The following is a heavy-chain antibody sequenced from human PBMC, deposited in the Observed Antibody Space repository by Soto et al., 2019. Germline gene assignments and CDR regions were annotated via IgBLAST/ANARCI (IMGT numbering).Heavy chain of an antibody. V-gene: IGHV4-31*03. Sequence: PSETLSLTCTVSGGSISSGGYYWSWIRQHPGKGLEWIGYIYYSGSTYYNPSLKSRVTISVDTSKNQFSLKLSSVTAADTAVYYCARASYDSSGYYYNFDYWGQGTLVTVYS. J-gene: IGHJ4*02. D-gene: IGHD3-22*01. CDR1: GGSISSGGYY. CDR3: ARASYDSSGYYYNFDY. CDR2: IYYSGST.